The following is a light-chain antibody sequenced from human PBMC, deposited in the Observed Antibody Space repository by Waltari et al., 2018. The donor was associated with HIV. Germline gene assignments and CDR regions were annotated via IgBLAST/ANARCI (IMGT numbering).Light chain of an antibody. V-gene: IGLV2-14*01. CDR2: EVS. J-gene: IGLJ2*01. CDR1: SSDVGAYNY. CDR3: SSYTSGSAVL. Sequence: QSALTQPASVSGSPGQSITISCTGSSSDVGAYNYVSWYQQHPVKAPKLIIYEVSNRPSGVSNRFSGSKSGSTASLTISGLQAEDEADYYCSSYTSGSAVLFGGGTKVTVL.